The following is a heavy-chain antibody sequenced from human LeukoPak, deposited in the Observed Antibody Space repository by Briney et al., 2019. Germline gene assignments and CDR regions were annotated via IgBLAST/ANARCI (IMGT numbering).Heavy chain of an antibody. V-gene: IGHV3-30*04. CDR1: GFTFSSYA. CDR3: ARGGVTMIVVVEDAFDI. CDR2: ISYDGSNK. J-gene: IGHJ3*02. D-gene: IGHD3-22*01. Sequence: TGGSLGLSCAASGFTFSSYAMHWVRQAPGKGLEWVAVISYDGSNKYYADSVKGRFTISRDNSKNTLYLQMNSLRADDTAVYYCARGGVTMIVVVEDAFDIWGQGTMVTVSS.